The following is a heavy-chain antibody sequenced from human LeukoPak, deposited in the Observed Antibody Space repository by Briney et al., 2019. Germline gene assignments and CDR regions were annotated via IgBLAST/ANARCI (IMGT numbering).Heavy chain of an antibody. CDR3: ARQGDIVVVPAAMVYFDY. J-gene: IGHJ4*02. Sequence: PAETLSLTCGVSGYSISSGYYWGWIRQPPGKGLEGIGSLYHSGSTYYTPSLKRRVTISVDTSKNQFSLKLSSVTAADTAVYYCARQGDIVVVPAAMVYFDYWGQGTLVTVSS. V-gene: IGHV4-38-2*01. CDR1: GYSISSGYY. CDR2: LYHSGST. D-gene: IGHD2-2*01.